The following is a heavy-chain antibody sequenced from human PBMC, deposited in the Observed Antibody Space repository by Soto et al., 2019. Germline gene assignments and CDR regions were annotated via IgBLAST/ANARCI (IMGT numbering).Heavy chain of an antibody. Sequence: PSETLSLTCTVSGGSISSSSYYWGWLRQPPGRGLEWIGSIYYSGSTYYNPTLKRRVTISVDTSKNQFSLKLSSVTAADTAVYYCARRSIAPPYYYYYGMDVWGQGTTVTVSS. V-gene: IGHV4-39*01. CDR3: ARRSIAPPYYYYYGMDV. D-gene: IGHD6-6*01. J-gene: IGHJ6*02. CDR1: GGSISSSSYY. CDR2: IYYSGST.